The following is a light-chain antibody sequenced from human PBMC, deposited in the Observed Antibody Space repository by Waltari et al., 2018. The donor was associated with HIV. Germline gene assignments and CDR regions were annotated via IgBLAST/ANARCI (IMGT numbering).Light chain of an antibody. Sequence: QSVLTQPPSVSATPGQKVTISCSGSSSNIATNYVSWYQHFTGTVPKVLIYDNQKRASGITDRGAGAKSVTSATLDISGLQTGDEAHYYCGTWDTSLSACIFGTGTKVTVL. CDR3: GTWDTSLSACI. CDR2: DNQ. J-gene: IGLJ1*01. CDR1: SSNIATNY. V-gene: IGLV1-51*01.